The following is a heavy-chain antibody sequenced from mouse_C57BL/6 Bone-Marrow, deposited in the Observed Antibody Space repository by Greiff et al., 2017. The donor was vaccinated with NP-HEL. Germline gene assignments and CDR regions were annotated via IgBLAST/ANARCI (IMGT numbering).Heavy chain of an antibody. Sequence: VQLQQSGAELVKPGASVKLSCTASGFNIKDYYMHWVKQRTEQGLEWIGWIDPEDGDTKYASKFQGKATITADTSSNTAYMQLSSLTSEDTAVYYSARLSTVVVGGNIKAMDYWGQGTSVTVSS. CDR2: IDPEDGDT. D-gene: IGHD1-1*01. J-gene: IGHJ4*01. CDR1: GFNIKDYY. V-gene: IGHV14-2*01. CDR3: ARLSTVVVGGNIKAMDY.